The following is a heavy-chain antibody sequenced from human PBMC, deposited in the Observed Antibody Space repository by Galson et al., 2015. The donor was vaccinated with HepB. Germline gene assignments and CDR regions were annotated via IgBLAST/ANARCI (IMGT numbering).Heavy chain of an antibody. V-gene: IGHV3-11*01. Sequence: SLRLSCAASGFTFSDYYMSWIRQAPGKGLEWVSYISSSGSTIYYADSVKGRFTISRDNAKNSLYLQMNSLRAEDTAVYYCARAGHRLGIAVAGTNYWGQGTLVTVSS. CDR3: ARAGHRLGIAVAGTNY. CDR1: GFTFSDYY. CDR2: ISSSGSTI. J-gene: IGHJ4*02. D-gene: IGHD6-19*01.